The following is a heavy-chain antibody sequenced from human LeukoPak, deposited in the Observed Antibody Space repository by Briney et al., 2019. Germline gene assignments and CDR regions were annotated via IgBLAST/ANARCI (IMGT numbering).Heavy chain of an antibody. J-gene: IGHJ4*02. D-gene: IGHD4-17*01. CDR2: IYYSGST. CDR1: GGSTSSSSYY. CDR3: ARLGDYGEYYFDY. V-gene: IGHV4-39*01. Sequence: PSETLSLTCTVSGGSTSSSSYYWGWIRQPPGKGLEWIGSIYYSGSTYYNPSLKSRVTISVDTSKNQFSLKLSSVTAADTAVYYCARLGDYGEYYFDYWGQGTLVTVSS.